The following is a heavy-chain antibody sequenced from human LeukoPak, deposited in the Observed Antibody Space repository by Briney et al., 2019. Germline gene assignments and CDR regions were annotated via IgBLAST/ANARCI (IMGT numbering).Heavy chain of an antibody. J-gene: IGHJ4*02. CDR1: GFTLSSYW. D-gene: IGHD3-10*01. CDR3: AREIVRGDKSYFEY. CDR2: IRQDGHEY. V-gene: IGHV3-7*01. Sequence: GGSLRLACAASGFTLSSYWVSWVRQAPGKGLQWVANIRQDGHEYNYVGSVRGRFTIFRDNAKDLVYLQMNSLRAEDTAMYYCAREIVRGDKSYFEYWGQGTLVTVSS.